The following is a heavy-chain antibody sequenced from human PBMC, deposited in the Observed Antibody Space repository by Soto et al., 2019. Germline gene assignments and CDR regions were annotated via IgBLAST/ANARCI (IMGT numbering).Heavy chain of an antibody. J-gene: IGHJ3*02. CDR3: ASTTYYDFWSGGEAFDI. Sequence: GASVKVSCKASGYTFTSYYMYWVRQAPGQGLEWMGIINPSGGSTSYAQKFQGRVTMTRDTSTSTVYMELSSLRSEDTAVYYCASTTYYDFWSGGEAFDIWGQGTMVTVSS. V-gene: IGHV1-46*01. CDR1: GYTFTSYY. D-gene: IGHD3-3*01. CDR2: INPSGGST.